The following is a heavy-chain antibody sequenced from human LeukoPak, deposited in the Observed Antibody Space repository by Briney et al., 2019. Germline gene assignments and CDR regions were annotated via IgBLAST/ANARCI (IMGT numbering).Heavy chain of an antibody. Sequence: SETLSLTCAVYGGSFSGYYWSWIRQPPGKGLEWIGETNHSGSTNYNPSLKSRVTISVDTSKNQFSLKLSSVTAADTAVYYCAREGLMGTATFDYWGQGTLVTVSS. CDR3: AREGLMGTATFDY. J-gene: IGHJ4*02. V-gene: IGHV4-34*01. D-gene: IGHD5-18*01. CDR1: GGSFSGYY. CDR2: TNHSGST.